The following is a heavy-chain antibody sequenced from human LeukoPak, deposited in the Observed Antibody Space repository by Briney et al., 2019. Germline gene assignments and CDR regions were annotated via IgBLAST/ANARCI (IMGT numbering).Heavy chain of an antibody. CDR1: GFAFSSYS. CDR2: ISSSSSYT. V-gene: IGHV3-21*01. Sequence: GGSLRLSCAASGFAFSSYSMNWVRQAPGKGLEWVSSISSSSSYTYYADSVKGRFTISRDNAKNSLYLQMNSLRAEDTAVYYCAKGLLGGQGTLVTVSS. J-gene: IGHJ4*02. CDR3: AKGLL.